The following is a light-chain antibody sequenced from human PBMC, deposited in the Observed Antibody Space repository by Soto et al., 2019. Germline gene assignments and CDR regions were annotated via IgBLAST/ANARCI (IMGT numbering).Light chain of an antibody. CDR1: SSDIGAHNF. J-gene: IGLJ1*01. CDR2: EVI. V-gene: IGLV2-14*03. Sequence: QSVLTQPASVSGSPGQAITVSCSGTSSDIGAHNFVSWYQQHPGKAPKLIIYEVINRPSGVSDRFSGSKSGNTASLTISGLQSDDEADYYCNSYTTSNTFVFGSGTKVTVL. CDR3: NSYTTSNTFV.